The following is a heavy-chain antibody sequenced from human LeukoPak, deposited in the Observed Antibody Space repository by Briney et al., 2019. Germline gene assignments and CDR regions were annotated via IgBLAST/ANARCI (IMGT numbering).Heavy chain of an antibody. Sequence: ASVKVSCKASGYTFTSYGISWVRQAPGQGLEWMGWISAYNGNTNYAQKLQGRVTMTTDTSTSTAYMELRSLRSDDTAVYYCARGQSGGRLDYYYYYMDVWGKGTTVTVSS. V-gene: IGHV1-18*01. CDR3: ARGQSGGRLDYYYYYMDV. CDR1: GYTFTSYG. D-gene: IGHD2-15*01. CDR2: ISAYNGNT. J-gene: IGHJ6*03.